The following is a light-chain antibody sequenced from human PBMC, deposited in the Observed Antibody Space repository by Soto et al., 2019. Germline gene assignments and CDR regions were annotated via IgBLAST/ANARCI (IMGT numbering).Light chain of an antibody. V-gene: IGKV3-11*01. CDR1: QSVSSY. CDR2: DAS. Sequence: EIVLTQSPATLSSSPGERATLSCRASQSVSSYLAWYQQKPDQAPRLLIYDASNRATGIPARFSGSGSGTDFTLTISSLEPEDFAVYHCQQRINWPLTFGGGTKVEMK. CDR3: QQRINWPLT. J-gene: IGKJ4*01.